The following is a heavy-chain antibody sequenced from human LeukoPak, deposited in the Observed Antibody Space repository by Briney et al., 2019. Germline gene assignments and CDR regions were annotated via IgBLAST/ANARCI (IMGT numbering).Heavy chain of an antibody. D-gene: IGHD1-26*01. V-gene: IGHV1-69*13. CDR1: GYTFTSYG. J-gene: IGHJ4*02. Sequence: ASVKVSRKASGYTFTSYGISWVRQAPRQGLEWMGGIIPIFGTANYAQKFQGRVTITADESTSTAYMELSSLRSEDTAVYYCARDSGSYYSSTWPTTFDYWGQGTLVTVSS. CDR3: ARDSGSYYSSTWPTTFDY. CDR2: IIPIFGTA.